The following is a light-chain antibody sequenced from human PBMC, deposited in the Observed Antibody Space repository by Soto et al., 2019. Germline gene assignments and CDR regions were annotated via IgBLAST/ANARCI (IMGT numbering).Light chain of an antibody. V-gene: IGKV1-9*01. CDR1: QGISNY. Sequence: IQLTQSPSSLSASVGDRVTITCRASQGISNYLAWYQQKPGRAPKLLIYLASTLQGGVPSRFSGSGSGTEFTLTISSLQPDDFASYYCQQYNNYSWTFGQGTKVDIK. CDR3: QQYNNYSWT. J-gene: IGKJ1*01. CDR2: LAS.